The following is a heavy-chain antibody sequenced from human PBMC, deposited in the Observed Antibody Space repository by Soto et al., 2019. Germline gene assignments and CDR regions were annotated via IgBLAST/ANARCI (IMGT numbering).Heavy chain of an antibody. V-gene: IGHV1-18*01. Sequence: QVQLVQSDPEVRLPGASVKISCKASGYDFTRYGISWVRQAPGRGLEWMGWISANNGYTNQVQHLQGRLTMTTDTSTNTAYMEPKTLTSDATATYYCARVAHVSLMRGGWKYYFDSWGQGTLVTVSS. D-gene: IGHD3-16*01. CDR1: GYDFTRYG. CDR2: ISANNGYT. J-gene: IGHJ4*02. CDR3: ARVAHVSLMRGGWKYYFDS.